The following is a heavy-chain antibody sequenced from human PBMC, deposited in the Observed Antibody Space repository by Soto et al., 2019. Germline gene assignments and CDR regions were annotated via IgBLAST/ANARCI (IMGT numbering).Heavy chain of an antibody. CDR2: ISAYNGNT. CDR1: GYTFTSYG. Sequence: GASVKVSCKASGYTFTSYGISWVRQAPGQGLEWMGWISAYNGNTNYAQKLQGRVTMTTDTSTSTAYMELRSLRSDDTAVYYCARSGLRGLWFGELCDYWGQGTLVTVSS. D-gene: IGHD3-10*01. J-gene: IGHJ4*02. CDR3: ARSGLRGLWFGELCDY. V-gene: IGHV1-18*01.